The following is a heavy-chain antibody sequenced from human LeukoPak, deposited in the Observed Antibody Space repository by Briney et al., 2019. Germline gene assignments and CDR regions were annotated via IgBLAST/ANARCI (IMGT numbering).Heavy chain of an antibody. CDR3: ARRVWGLSGFDY. CDR2: IYHGGST. D-gene: IGHD3-9*01. Sequence: SETLSLTCAVSGDSIRSTNWWSWVRQSPEKGLEWIGEIYHGGSTNYNPSLKSRVTISVDKSKNHFSLKLISVTAAGTAVYYCARRVWGLSGFDYWGQGTLVTVSS. CDR1: GDSIRSTNW. J-gene: IGHJ4*02. V-gene: IGHV4-4*02.